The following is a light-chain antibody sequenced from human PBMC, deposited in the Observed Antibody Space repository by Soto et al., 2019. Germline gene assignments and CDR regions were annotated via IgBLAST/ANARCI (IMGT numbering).Light chain of an antibody. CDR2: GAS. J-gene: IGKJ5*01. CDR1: QIILTN. V-gene: IGKV3-15*01. Sequence: EIVITHSPATLSVSPGERAALSFSASQIILTNLAWYQQKPGQAPRLLIYGASTRATGIPARFSGSGSGTEFTLTISKVGPEDFAVYYCQQYGTPRSVTFGQGTRLEIK. CDR3: QQYGTPRSVT.